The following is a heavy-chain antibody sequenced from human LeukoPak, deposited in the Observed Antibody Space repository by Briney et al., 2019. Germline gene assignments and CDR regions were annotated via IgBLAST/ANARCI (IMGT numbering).Heavy chain of an antibody. Sequence: PGGSLRLSCAASGFTFSSYGMHWVRQAPGKGLEWVAVISYDGSNKYYADSVKGRFTISRDNSKNTVYLQMNSLRAEDTAMYYCARRDDHNGRDYWGQGTLVTVSS. CDR3: ARRDDHNGRDY. CDR2: ISYDGSNK. D-gene: IGHD5-24*01. CDR1: GFTFSSYG. J-gene: IGHJ4*02. V-gene: IGHV3-30*03.